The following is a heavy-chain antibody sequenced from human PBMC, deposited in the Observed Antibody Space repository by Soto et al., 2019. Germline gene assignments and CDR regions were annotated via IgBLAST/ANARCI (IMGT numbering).Heavy chain of an antibody. CDR3: AREERYNWNPEANWFDP. V-gene: IGHV4-30-4*01. Sequence: ASETLSLTCTVSGGSISSGDYYWSWIRQPPGKGLEWIGYIYYSGSTYYNPSLKSRVTISVDTSKNQFSLKLSSVTAADTAVYNCAREERYNWNPEANWFDPWGQGTLVTVSS. D-gene: IGHD1-20*01. CDR1: GGSISSGDYY. J-gene: IGHJ5*02. CDR2: IYYSGST.